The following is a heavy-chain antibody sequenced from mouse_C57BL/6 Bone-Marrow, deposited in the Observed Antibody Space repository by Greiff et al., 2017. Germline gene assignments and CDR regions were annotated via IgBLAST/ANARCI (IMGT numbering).Heavy chain of an antibody. J-gene: IGHJ3*01. Sequence: QVQLQQSGAELARPGASVKMSCKASGYTFTSYTMHWVKQRPGQGLEWIGYINPSSGYTKYNQKFQDKATLTADKSSSTAYMQLSSLTSEDSAVYYCARTLVGVFAYWGQGTLVTVSA. CDR2: INPSSGYT. D-gene: IGHD2-1*01. CDR3: ARTLVGVFAY. V-gene: IGHV1-4*01. CDR1: GYTFTSYT.